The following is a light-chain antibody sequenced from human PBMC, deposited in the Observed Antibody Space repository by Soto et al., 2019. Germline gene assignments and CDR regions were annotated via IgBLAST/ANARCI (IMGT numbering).Light chain of an antibody. Sequence: QSVLTQPPSVSGAPGQRVTISCTGSSSNIGAGYDVHWYQQLPGTAPKLLIYGNSNRPSGVPDRFSGSKSGTSASLAITGLQAEDEADYYSQSYDSSLSGSKVVGGGTKLTVL. J-gene: IGLJ2*01. CDR3: QSYDSSLSGSKV. CDR2: GNS. CDR1: SSNIGAGYD. V-gene: IGLV1-40*01.